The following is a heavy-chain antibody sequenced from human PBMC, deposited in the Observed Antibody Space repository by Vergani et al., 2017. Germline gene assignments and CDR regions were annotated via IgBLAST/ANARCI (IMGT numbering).Heavy chain of an antibody. D-gene: IGHD2-15*01. CDR1: GFTFSSYS. J-gene: IGHJ3*02. V-gene: IGHV3-21*01. Sequence: VQLVESGGGVVQPGRSLRLSCAASGFTFSSYSMNWVRQAPGKGLEWVSSISSSSSYIYYADSVKGRFTISRDNAKNSLYLQMNSLRAEDTAVYYCARGWWSSNDAFDIWGQGTMVTVSS. CDR3: ARGWWSSNDAFDI. CDR2: ISSSSSYI.